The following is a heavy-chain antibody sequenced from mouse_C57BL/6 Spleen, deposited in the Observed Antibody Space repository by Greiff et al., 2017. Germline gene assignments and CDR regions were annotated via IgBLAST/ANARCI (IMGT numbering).Heavy chain of an antibody. D-gene: IGHD1-1*01. J-gene: IGHJ2*01. CDR3: ARRTTVVATWGYFDY. V-gene: IGHV1-59*01. CDR2: IDPSDSYT. CDR1: GYTFTSYW. Sequence: QVQLQQPGAELVRPGTSVQLSCKASGYTFTSYWMHWVKQRPGQGLEWIGVIDPSDSYTNYNQKFKGKATLTVDTSSSTSYMQLSSLTSEGSAFYYGARRTTVVATWGYFDYWGQGTTLTVSS.